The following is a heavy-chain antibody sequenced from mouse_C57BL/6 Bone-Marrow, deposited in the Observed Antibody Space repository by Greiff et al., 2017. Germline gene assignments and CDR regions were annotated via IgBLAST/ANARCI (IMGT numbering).Heavy chain of an antibody. CDR1: GFTFSSYA. CDR2: ISDGGSYT. J-gene: IGHJ2*01. Sequence: EVNVVESGGGLVKPGGSLKLSCAASGFTFSSYAMSWVRQTPEKRLEWVATISDGGSYTYYPDNVKGRFNISRDNAKNELYLQMSHLKSEDTAMYYCARAPDFYYFDYWGQGTTLAVSS. CDR3: ARAPDFYYFDY. V-gene: IGHV5-4*03.